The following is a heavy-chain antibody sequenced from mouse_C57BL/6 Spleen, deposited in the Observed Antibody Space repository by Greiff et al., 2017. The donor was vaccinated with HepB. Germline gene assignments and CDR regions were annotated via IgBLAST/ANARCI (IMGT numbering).Heavy chain of an antibody. CDR2: INPNNGGT. Sequence: EVQLQQSGPELVKPGASVKISCKASGYTFTDYYMNWVKQSHGKSLEWIGDINPNNGGTSYNQKFKGKATLTVDKSSSTAYMELRSLTSEDSAVYYCARSTMNPLAMDYWGQGTSVTVAS. CDR1: GYTFTDYY. V-gene: IGHV1-26*01. CDR3: ARSTMNPLAMDY. D-gene: IGHD2-4*01. J-gene: IGHJ4*01.